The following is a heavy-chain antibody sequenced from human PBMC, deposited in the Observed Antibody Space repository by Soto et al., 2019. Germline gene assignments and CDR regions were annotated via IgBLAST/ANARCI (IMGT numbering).Heavy chain of an antibody. CDR3: ARRNYFDSSGYNHFDY. D-gene: IGHD3-22*01. CDR1: GASVGGHY. CDR2: VDYTGST. J-gene: IGHJ4*02. V-gene: IGHV4-59*02. Sequence: QVQLQESGPGLVKPSETLSLTCQVSGASVGGHYWSWIRQPPGKGLEWIGFVDYTGSTRTNPSLKSPVTIAIDTSNHQFSVRLRSVTAADTAVYSCARRNYFDSSGYNHFDYWGQGIVVTVSS.